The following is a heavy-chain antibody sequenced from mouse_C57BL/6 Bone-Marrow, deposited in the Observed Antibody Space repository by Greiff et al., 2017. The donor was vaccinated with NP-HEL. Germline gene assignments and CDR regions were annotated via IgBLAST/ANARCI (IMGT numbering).Heavy chain of an antibody. V-gene: IGHV1-81*01. J-gene: IGHJ1*03. CDR3: ARRYYGNVYWYFDV. CDR1: GYTFTSYG. Sequence: VQLQQSGAELARPGASVKLSCKASGYTFTSYGISWVKQRTGQGLEWIGEIYPRSGNTYYNEKFKGKATLTADKSSSTAYMELRSLTSEDSAVYFCARRYYGNVYWYFDVWGTGTTVTVSS. CDR2: IYPRSGNT. D-gene: IGHD2-1*01.